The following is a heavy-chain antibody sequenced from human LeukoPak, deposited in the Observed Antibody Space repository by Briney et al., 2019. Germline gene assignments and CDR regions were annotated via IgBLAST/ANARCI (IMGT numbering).Heavy chain of an antibody. V-gene: IGHV3-48*01. Sequence: GGSLRLSCAASGFTFSTYSMNWVRQAPGKGLEWGSYISSSSSKIYYPNSVKGRFPISRDNAQDSPYLQMNSLRAQGPAVYYCARYCSSTSCHPGFDYWGQGTLVTVSS. D-gene: IGHD2-2*01. CDR3: ARYCSSTSCHPGFDY. J-gene: IGHJ4*02. CDR1: GFTFSTYS. CDR2: ISSSSSKI.